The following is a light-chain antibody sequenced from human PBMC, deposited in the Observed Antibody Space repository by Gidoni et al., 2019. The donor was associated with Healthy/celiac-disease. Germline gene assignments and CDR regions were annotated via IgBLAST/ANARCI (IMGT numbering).Light chain of an antibody. CDR1: QSVSSC. J-gene: IGKJ4*01. CDR3: QQRSNWPPKLT. Sequence: IVLTPSPATLSLSPGERATLACRASQSVSSCLAWYQQKPGQAPRLLIYDASNTATGIPARFSGSGSGTDFTLTISSLEPEDFAVYYCQQRSNWPPKLTFGGGTKVEIK. CDR2: DAS. V-gene: IGKV3-11*01.